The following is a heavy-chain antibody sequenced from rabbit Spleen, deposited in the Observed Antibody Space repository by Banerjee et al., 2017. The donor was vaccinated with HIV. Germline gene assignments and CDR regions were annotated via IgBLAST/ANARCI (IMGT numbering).Heavy chain of an antibody. CDR3: ARDTSSSFSSYGMDL. V-gene: IGHV1S45*01. CDR1: GVSFSFSSY. CDR2: IEVGSSGFS. D-gene: IGHD1-1*01. J-gene: IGHJ6*01. Sequence: QEQLEESGGGLVKPGASLTLTCTASGVSFSFSSYMCWVHQAPGKGLEWIACIEVGSSGFSYFATWAKGRFTISETSSTTVTLQVTRLTAADTATYFCARDTSSSFSSYGMDLWGPGTLVTVS.